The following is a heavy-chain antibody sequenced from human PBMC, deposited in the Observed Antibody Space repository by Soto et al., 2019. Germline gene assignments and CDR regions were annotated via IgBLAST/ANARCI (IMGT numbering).Heavy chain of an antibody. CDR1: GYSFTSYW. D-gene: IGHD6-13*01. V-gene: IGHV5-51*01. Sequence: PGESLKISGKGSGYSFTSYWIGWVRQMPGKDLEWMGIIYPGDSDTRYSPSFQGQVTISADKSISTAYLQWSSLKASDTAMYYCAREGYSSSPKQNGDYYYYGMDVWGQGTTVTVSS. J-gene: IGHJ6*02. CDR2: IYPGDSDT. CDR3: AREGYSSSPKQNGDYYYYGMDV.